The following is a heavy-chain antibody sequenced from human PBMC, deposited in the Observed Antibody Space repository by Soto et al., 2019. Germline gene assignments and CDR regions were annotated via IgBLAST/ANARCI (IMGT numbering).Heavy chain of an antibody. D-gene: IGHD1-1*01. Sequence: EVQLVESGGGLVQPGGSLRLSCAASGFTFSSYWMSWVRQAPGKGLEWVANIKQDGSEKYYVDSVKGRFTISRDNAENSLYXXXXXXXXXXTXXXXXXXXXXHKWNAYPDYWGQGTLVTVSS. J-gene: IGHJ4*02. CDR2: IKQDGSEK. CDR1: GFTFSSYW. CDR3: XXXXXHKWNAYPDY. V-gene: IGHV3-7*01.